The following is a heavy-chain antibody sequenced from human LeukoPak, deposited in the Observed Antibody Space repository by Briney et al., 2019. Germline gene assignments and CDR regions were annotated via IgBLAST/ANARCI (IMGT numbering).Heavy chain of an antibody. Sequence: GASVKVSCKASGYTFSIYNMHWVRQAPGQGLEWMGIINPSGGSASDAQKFQGRLTMTRDTSTSTLYMELSSLRSEDTAVCYCAREGVAATGLDYWGQGTLVTVSS. D-gene: IGHD6-13*01. CDR2: INPSGGSA. V-gene: IGHV1-46*01. CDR1: GYTFSIYN. J-gene: IGHJ4*02. CDR3: AREGVAATGLDY.